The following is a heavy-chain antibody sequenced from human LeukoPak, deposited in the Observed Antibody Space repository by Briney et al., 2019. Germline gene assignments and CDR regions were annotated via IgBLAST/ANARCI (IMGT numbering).Heavy chain of an antibody. Sequence: GASVKVSCKASGYTFTSYAMSWVRQAPGKGLEWVSGISSSGTNTYYADSVKGRFTISRDNSKNTLYLQMNSLRAEDTAVYYCAKDLRGVGSLDYWGQGTLVTVSP. J-gene: IGHJ4*02. V-gene: IGHV3-23*01. D-gene: IGHD4-17*01. CDR2: ISSSGTNT. CDR1: GYTFTSYA. CDR3: AKDLRGVGSLDY.